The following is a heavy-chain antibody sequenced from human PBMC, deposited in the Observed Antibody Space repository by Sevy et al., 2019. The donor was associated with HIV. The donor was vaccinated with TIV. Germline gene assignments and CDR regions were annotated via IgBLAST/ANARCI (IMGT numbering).Heavy chain of an antibody. J-gene: IGHJ4*02. CDR3: VSLFLSYRSGWSYFDY. D-gene: IGHD6-19*01. V-gene: IGHV3-66*02. CDR1: GFTVNDKY. CDR2: IFSSGST. Sequence: GGSLRLSCAISGFTVNDKYIIWVRQAPGKGLEWVSVIFSSGSTYYADSAKGRFTISRDNSKNTVYLQMNSLRAEDTAVYYCVSLFLSYRSGWSYFDYWGQGTLITVSS.